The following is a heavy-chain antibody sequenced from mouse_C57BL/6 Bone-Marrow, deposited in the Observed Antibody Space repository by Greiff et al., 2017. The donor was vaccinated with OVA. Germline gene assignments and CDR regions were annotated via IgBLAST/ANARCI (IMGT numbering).Heavy chain of an antibody. CDR1: GYAFSSSW. Sequence: VKLMESGPELVKPGASVKISCKASGYAFSSSWMNWVKQRPGKGLEWIGRIYPGDGDTNYNGKFKGKATLTADKSSSTAYMQLSSLTSEDSAVYFCARWAYGSRSLFAYWGQGTLVTVSA. CDR3: ARWAYGSRSLFAY. D-gene: IGHD1-1*01. V-gene: IGHV1-82*01. CDR2: IYPGDGDT. J-gene: IGHJ3*01.